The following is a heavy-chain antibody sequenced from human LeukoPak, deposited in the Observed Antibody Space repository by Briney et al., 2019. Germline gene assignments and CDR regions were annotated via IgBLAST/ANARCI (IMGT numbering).Heavy chain of an antibody. J-gene: IGHJ4*02. CDR1: GGSISSYY. CDR3: ARTDSSGWYVFDY. D-gene: IGHD6-19*01. V-gene: IGHV4-59*01. CDR2: IHYSGST. Sequence: SETLSLTCTVSGGSISSYYWSWIRQPPGKGLEWIGHIHYSGSTNHNPSLKSRVTISVDTSKNQFSLKLSSVTAAGTAVYYCARTDSSGWYVFDYWGQGTLVTVSS.